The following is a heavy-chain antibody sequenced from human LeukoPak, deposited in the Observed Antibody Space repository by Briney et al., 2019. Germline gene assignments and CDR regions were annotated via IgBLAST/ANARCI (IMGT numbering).Heavy chain of an antibody. CDR3: ATDSMVRGVIPL. D-gene: IGHD3-10*01. V-gene: IGHV1-18*01. CDR2: ISAYNGNT. J-gene: IGHJ4*02. Sequence: ASVKVSCKASGYTFTSYGISWVRQAPGQGLEWMGWISAYNGNTNYAQKLQGRVTMTTDTSTSTAYMELRSLRSEDTAVYYCATDSMVRGVIPLWGQGTLVTVSS. CDR1: GYTFTSYG.